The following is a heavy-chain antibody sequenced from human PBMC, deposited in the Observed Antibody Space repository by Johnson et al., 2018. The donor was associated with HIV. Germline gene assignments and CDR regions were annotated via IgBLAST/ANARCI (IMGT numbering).Heavy chain of an antibody. V-gene: IGHV3-23*04. CDR3: ARGKGAAVGLDAFDI. D-gene: IGHD6-13*01. CDR2: ISGSGGST. CDR1: GFTFSSYA. J-gene: IGHJ3*02. Sequence: VLLVESGGGLVQRGGSLRLSCAASGFTFSSYAMSWVRQAPGKGLEWVSAISGSGGSTYYADSVKGRFTISRDNSENTLYLQMNSLRADDTAVYYCARGKGAAVGLDAFDIWGQGTMVTVSS.